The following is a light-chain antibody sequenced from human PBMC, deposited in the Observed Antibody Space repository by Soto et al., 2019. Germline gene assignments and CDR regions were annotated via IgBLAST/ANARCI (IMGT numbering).Light chain of an antibody. J-gene: IGLJ1*01. CDR1: SSDVGGYNY. Sequence: QSVLTQPASVSGSPGQSITISCTGTSSDVGGYNYVSWYQQHPGKAPKLIIYDVTNRPSGVSDRFSGSKSGNTASLTISGLQAEDGTEYYCSSYTSSSTPFVFGTGTKLTVL. CDR2: DVT. CDR3: SSYTSSSTPFV. V-gene: IGLV2-14*03.